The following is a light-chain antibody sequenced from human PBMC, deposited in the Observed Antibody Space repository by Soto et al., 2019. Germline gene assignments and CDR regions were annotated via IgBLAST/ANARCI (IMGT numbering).Light chain of an antibody. CDR1: SSDVGGYNY. J-gene: IGLJ1*01. Sequence: SVLTQPASVFGSPGQSITISCTGTSSDVGGYNYVSWYQQHPGKAPKLMIYDVSDRPSGVSNRFSGSKSGNTASLTTSGLQAEDKDDYNCRSYTSGMYVFGTGTKVTVL. V-gene: IGLV2-14*01. CDR3: RSYTSGMYV. CDR2: DVS.